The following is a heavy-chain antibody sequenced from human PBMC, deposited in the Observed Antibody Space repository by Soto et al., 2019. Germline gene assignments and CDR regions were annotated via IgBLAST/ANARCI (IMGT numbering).Heavy chain of an antibody. V-gene: IGHV3-30*18. D-gene: IGHD3-22*01. CDR2: LSYDGVYT. J-gene: IGHJ6*02. CDR3: AKGQRGSSDGMDV. Sequence: QMRLVEAGGGVVQPGRSLRLSCLVSGFTLGYYGTHWVRQAPGKGLEWVAHLSYDGVYTAYGYSVKGRFTISSDSAKITLFVEMDSLTTDDTAVYYCAKGQRGSSDGMDVWGQGTNVTVSS. CDR1: GFTLGYYG.